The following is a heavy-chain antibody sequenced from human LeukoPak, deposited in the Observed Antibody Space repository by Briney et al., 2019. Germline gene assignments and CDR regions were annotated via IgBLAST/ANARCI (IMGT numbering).Heavy chain of an antibody. CDR3: ARSTSSEYDIYHFDY. J-gene: IGHJ4*02. Sequence: GGSLRLSCAASGFTFSSYGMHWVGQAPGKGLEGVAVIWYDGNNKYYADSVKGRFTISRDNSKNTLYLQMNSLRAEDTAVYYCARSTSSEYDIYHFDYWGQGTLVTVSS. V-gene: IGHV3-33*01. D-gene: IGHD3-9*01. CDR1: GFTFSSYG. CDR2: IWYDGNNK.